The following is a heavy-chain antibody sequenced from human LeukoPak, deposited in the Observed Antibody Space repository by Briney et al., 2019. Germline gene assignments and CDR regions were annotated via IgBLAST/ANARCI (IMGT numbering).Heavy chain of an antibody. CDR1: GYTFTSYY. D-gene: IGHD2-2*01. CDR3: ARDREEYQLLYY. CDR2: INPSGGST. V-gene: IGHV1-46*03. J-gene: IGHJ4*02. Sequence: ASVKVSCKASGYTFTSYYMHWLRQAPGQGLEWMGIINPSGGSTSYAQKFQGRVTMTRDTSTSTVYMELSSLRSEDTAVYYCARDREEYQLLYYWGQGTLVTVSS.